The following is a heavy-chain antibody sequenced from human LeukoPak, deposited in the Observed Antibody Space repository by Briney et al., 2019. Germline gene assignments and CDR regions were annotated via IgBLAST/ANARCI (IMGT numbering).Heavy chain of an antibody. V-gene: IGHV3-30*03. Sequence: GGSLRLSCAASGFTFSSYGTHWVRQAPGKGLEWVAVIPYDGSNKYYADSVKGRFTISRDNAKNSLYLQMNSLRAEDTAVYYCAREGCSGGSCYWYFDLWGRGTLVTVSS. CDR1: GFTFSSYG. D-gene: IGHD2-15*01. J-gene: IGHJ2*01. CDR2: IPYDGSNK. CDR3: AREGCSGGSCYWYFDL.